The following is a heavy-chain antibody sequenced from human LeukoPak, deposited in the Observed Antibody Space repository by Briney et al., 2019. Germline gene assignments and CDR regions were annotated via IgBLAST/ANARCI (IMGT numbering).Heavy chain of an antibody. J-gene: IGHJ6*04. CDR1: GGSISSSNW. V-gene: IGHV4-4*02. CDR3: ASETYYYGSGSQYNGV. CDR2: IYHSGST. D-gene: IGHD3-10*01. Sequence: SETLSLTCAVSGGSISSSNWWSWVRQPPGKGLEWIGEIYHSGSTNYNPSLKSRVAISVDKSKNQFSLKLSSVTAADTAVYYCASETYYYGSGSQYNGVWGKGTTVTVSS.